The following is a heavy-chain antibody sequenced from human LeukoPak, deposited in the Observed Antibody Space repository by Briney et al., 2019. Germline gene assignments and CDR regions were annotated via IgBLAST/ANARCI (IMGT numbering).Heavy chain of an antibody. D-gene: IGHD5-18*01. CDR3: ARGAHSYGYGHYYYYYYYMDV. Sequence: SETLSLTCTVSGGSISSSSYYWGWIRQPPGKGLEWIGSIYYSGSTYYNPSLKSRVTISVDTSKNQFSLKLSSVTAADTAVYYCARGAHSYGYGHYYYYYYYMDVWGKGTTVTVSS. V-gene: IGHV4-39*07. J-gene: IGHJ6*03. CDR2: IYYSGST. CDR1: GGSISSSSYY.